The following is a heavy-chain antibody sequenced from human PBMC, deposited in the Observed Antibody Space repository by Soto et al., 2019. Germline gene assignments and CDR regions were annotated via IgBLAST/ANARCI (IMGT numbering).Heavy chain of an antibody. CDR2: ISWDGGST. D-gene: IGHD4-17*01. V-gene: IGHV3-43*01. CDR1: GFTFDDYT. CDR3: AKDIGYGGNLPYY. Sequence: EVQLVESGGVVVQPGGSLRLSCAASGFTFDDYTMHWVRQAPGKGLEWVSLISWDGGSTYYADSVKGRFTISRDNSKNSLYLQMNSLRTEDTALYYCAKDIGYGGNLPYYWGQGTLVTVSS. J-gene: IGHJ4*02.